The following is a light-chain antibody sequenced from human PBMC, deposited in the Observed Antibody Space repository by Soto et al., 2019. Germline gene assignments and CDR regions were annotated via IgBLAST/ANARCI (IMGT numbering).Light chain of an antibody. J-gene: IGKJ2*01. CDR2: GAS. Sequence: EIVLTQSPGTLSLSPGDRATLSCRASQSVSSDYLAWYQQKPGQAPRLLIYGASRGAAGIPDRFSGSGXXXXXXXXXXXLXPEDFAVYFCQQYGRSPMFTFGQGTKLEVK. V-gene: IGKV3-20*01. CDR1: QSVSSDY. CDR3: QQYGRSPMFT.